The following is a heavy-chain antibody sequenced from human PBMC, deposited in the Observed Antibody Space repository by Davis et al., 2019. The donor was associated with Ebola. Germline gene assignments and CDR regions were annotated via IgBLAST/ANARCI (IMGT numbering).Heavy chain of an antibody. Sequence: QTPSLTRDVSGGFHSNSHWSWTPQPPGKGLVWIGGESAARNPSLQSRITISLDTSRNQFPLKLSSVTVADTAVYYCATYYVGNGGREYWGRGTLVTVSS. CDR1: GGFHSNSH. V-gene: IGHV4-59*01. D-gene: IGHD3-10*02. CDR3: ATYYVGNGGREY. CDR2: ESA. J-gene: IGHJ4*01.